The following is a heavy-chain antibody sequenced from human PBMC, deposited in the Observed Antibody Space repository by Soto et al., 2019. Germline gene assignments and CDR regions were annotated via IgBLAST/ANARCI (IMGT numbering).Heavy chain of an antibody. J-gene: IGHJ4*02. CDR2: IHYTGST. CDR1: GGSIISHY. V-gene: IGHV4-59*11. Sequence: QVQLQESGPGLVKPSETLSLTCSVSGGSIISHYWSWIRQPPGKGLEWIGYIHYTGSTDYNPSLKSRLTISVDTSKNQFSLKLISVTAAVTAVYYCARGGWSLDYWGQGTLVTVSS. CDR3: ARGGWSLDY. D-gene: IGHD2-15*01.